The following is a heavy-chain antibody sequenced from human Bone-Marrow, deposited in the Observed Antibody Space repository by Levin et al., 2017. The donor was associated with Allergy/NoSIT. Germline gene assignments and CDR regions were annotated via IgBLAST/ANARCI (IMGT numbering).Heavy chain of an antibody. CDR1: GFTVSSNY. CDR2: IYSFGST. Sequence: GGSLRLSCAASGFTVSSNYMSWVRQAPGKGLECVAVIYSFGSTYYADSVKGRFTISRDNSKNTLYLQMNSLRAGDTAVYYCARGTDESSGYFPLEFWGQGTLVTVSS. D-gene: IGHD3-22*01. J-gene: IGHJ4*02. CDR3: ARGTDESSGYFPLEF. V-gene: IGHV3-53*01.